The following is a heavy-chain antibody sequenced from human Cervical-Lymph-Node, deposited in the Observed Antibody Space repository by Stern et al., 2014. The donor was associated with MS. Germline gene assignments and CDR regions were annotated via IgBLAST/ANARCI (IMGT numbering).Heavy chain of an antibody. CDR1: GFTFSDYY. V-gene: IGHV3-11*01. Sequence: VQLVESGGGLVKPGGSLRLSCVASGFTFSDYYMSWVRQAPGQGLEWIAYISSSGDPIHFADSVQGRFTISRDNAKNSLYLQMNSLRAEDTAVYYCARDGLDYYYGLDVWGQGTTVTVSS. CDR2: ISSSGDPI. CDR3: ARDGLDYYYGLDV. J-gene: IGHJ6*02.